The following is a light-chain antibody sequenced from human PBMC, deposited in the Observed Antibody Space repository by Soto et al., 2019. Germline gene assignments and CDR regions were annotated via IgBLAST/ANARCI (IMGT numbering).Light chain of an antibody. J-gene: IGLJ1*01. CDR3: CSYAGSYTFDYV. CDR2: DVS. Sequence: LTQPRSVSGSPGQSVTISCTGTSSDVGGYNYVSWYQQHPGKAPKLMIYDVSKRPSGVPDRFSGSKSGNTASLTISGLQAEDEADYYCCSYAGSYTFDYVFGTGTKV. V-gene: IGLV2-11*01. CDR1: SSDVGGYNY.